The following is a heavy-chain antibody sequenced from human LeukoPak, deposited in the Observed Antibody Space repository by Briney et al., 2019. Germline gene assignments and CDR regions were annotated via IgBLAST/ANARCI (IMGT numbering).Heavy chain of an antibody. D-gene: IGHD2-2*02. CDR1: GFTFSSYW. Sequence: PGGSLRLSCAASGFTFSSYWMHWVRQAPGKGLVWVSRISSDGSSTSYADSVKGRFTISRDNAKNTLYLQMNSLRAEDTAVYYCASVVVPAAIWSGYYYYGMDVWGQGTTVTVSS. V-gene: IGHV3-74*01. CDR2: ISSDGSST. J-gene: IGHJ6*02. CDR3: ASVVVPAAIWSGYYYYGMDV.